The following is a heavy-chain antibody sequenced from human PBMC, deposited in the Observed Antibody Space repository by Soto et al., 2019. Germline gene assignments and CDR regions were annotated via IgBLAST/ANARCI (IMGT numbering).Heavy chain of an antibody. V-gene: IGHV3-23*01. Sequence: EVQLLESGGGLVQPGGSLRLSCAASGFTFRGYAMSWVRQAPGKGPEWVSSISAAGVSTYYADSVKGRFTISRDNSRATVFLQMNSLRAEDTALYYCAKDPNGDYVGAFDIWGQGTVVTVSS. CDR3: AKDPNGDYVGAFDI. CDR1: GFTFRGYA. J-gene: IGHJ3*02. CDR2: ISAAGVST. D-gene: IGHD4-17*01.